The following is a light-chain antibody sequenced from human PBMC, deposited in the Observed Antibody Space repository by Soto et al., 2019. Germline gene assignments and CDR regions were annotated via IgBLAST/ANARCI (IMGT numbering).Light chain of an antibody. CDR3: QQYNSYPLT. Sequence: DIQMTHSPSALSESVGDRVTTTCRASQSISSWLAWYQHKPGKAPKLLIYKASSLESGVPSRVSGSGSGTEFTLTISSLQPDDFATYFCQQYNSYPLTFGGGTKVDIK. V-gene: IGKV1-5*03. CDR1: QSISSW. CDR2: KAS. J-gene: IGKJ4*01.